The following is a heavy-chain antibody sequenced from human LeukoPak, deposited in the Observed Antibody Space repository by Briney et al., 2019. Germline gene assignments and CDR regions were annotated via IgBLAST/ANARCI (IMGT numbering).Heavy chain of an antibody. CDR2: IWYDGQTK. CDR1: GFTFDTYD. J-gene: IGHJ4*02. V-gene: IGHV3-33*08. CDR3: AREWGRIAVAGGPGY. D-gene: IGHD6-19*01. Sequence: GGSLRLSCAASGFTFDTYDMNWVRQAPGKGLEWVALIWYDGQTKFYADSVKGRFTISRDNSGNTLFLHMSSLRVEDTAVYYCAREWGRIAVAGGPGYWGQGALVTVSS.